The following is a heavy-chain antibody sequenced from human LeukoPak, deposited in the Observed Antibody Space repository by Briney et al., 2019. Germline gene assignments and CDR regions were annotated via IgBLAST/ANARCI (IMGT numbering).Heavy chain of an antibody. Sequence: GESLKISCKASGYTFTDYWIGWVRQMPGEGLEWMGIIYPGDTDVRYSPSYQGQVTISADKSVSTAYLQWTSLKASDTAMYYCARKLRYCSITICRPTFDSWGQGTLVTVSS. CDR1: GYTFTDYW. D-gene: IGHD2-2*01. CDR2: IYPGDTDV. CDR3: ARKLRYCSITICRPTFDS. V-gene: IGHV5-51*01. J-gene: IGHJ4*02.